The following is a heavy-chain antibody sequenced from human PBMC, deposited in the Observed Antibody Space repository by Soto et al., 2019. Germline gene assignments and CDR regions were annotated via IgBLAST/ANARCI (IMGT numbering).Heavy chain of an antibody. D-gene: IGHD6-13*01. V-gene: IGHV4-4*02. J-gene: IGHJ3*02. Sequence: QVQLQESGPGLVKPSGTLSLTCAVSGGSISSSNWWSWVRQPPGQGLEWIGQIYHSGSTNYNPSLNSRVTISVDKSKNHFSLELSSVTAADTAVYYCARDPPSSSSPGVDAFDIWGQGTMVTVSS. CDR2: IYHSGST. CDR1: GGSISSSNW. CDR3: ARDPPSSSSPGVDAFDI.